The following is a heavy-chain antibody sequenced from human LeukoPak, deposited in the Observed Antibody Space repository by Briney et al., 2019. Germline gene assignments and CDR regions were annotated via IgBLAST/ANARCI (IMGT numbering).Heavy chain of an antibody. V-gene: IGHV4-34*01. Sequence: PSETLSLTCAVCGGSFSGYYWSWIRQPPGKGLEWIGEINHSGSTNYNPSLKSRVTISVDTSKNQFSLKLSSVTAADTAVYYCARASRLTAYMDVWGKGTTVTVSS. CDR1: GGSFSGYY. CDR2: INHSGST. J-gene: IGHJ6*03. CDR3: ARASRLTAYMDV. D-gene: IGHD5-18*01.